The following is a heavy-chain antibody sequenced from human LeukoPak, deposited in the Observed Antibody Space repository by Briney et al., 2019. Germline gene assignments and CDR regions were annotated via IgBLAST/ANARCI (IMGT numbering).Heavy chain of an antibody. J-gene: IGHJ4*02. CDR2: INPNSGGT. Sequence: ASVKVSCKASGYSFTGYYMHWVRQAPGQGLEWMGWINPNSGGTNYAQKFQGRVTMTRDTSISTAYMELCRLRSDDTAVYYCARDHSVGATMGRYWGQGTLVTVSS. D-gene: IGHD1-26*01. V-gene: IGHV1-2*02. CDR3: ARDHSVGATMGRY. CDR1: GYSFTGYY.